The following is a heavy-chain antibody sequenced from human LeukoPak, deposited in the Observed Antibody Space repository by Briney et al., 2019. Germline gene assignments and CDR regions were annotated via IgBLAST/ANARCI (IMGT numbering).Heavy chain of an antibody. D-gene: IGHD6-19*01. CDR1: EFTVSSSY. CDR2: IYSGGST. Sequence: GGSLRLSCAASEFTVSSSYMSWVRQAPGKGLEWVSLIYSGGSTDYADSVKGRFTISRDNAKNSLYLQMNSLRAEDTAVYYCARGPRIAVAGTSVFDYWGQGTLVTVSS. V-gene: IGHV3-66*01. J-gene: IGHJ4*02. CDR3: ARGPRIAVAGTSVFDY.